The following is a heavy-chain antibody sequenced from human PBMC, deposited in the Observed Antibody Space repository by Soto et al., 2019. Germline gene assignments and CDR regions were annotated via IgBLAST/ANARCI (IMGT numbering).Heavy chain of an antibody. CDR1: GVSFTGYY. J-gene: IGHJ4*02. CDR2: INHSWST. Sequence: QVHLQQWGAGLLKPSETLSLTCAVYGVSFTGYYWSWIRQPPGKGLEWIGEINHSWSTNYNPSVKSRVTISVDTYKKQFSLKLSSVTAAYTAVYYCATSYYNVWSGYYLAYFDYWGQGTLVTVSS. D-gene: IGHD3-3*01. V-gene: IGHV4-34*01. CDR3: ATSYYNVWSGYYLAYFDY.